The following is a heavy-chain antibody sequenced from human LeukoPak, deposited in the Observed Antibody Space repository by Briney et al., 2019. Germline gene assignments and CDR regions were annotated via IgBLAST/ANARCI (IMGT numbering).Heavy chain of an antibody. CDR3: AKDYYGSSWYYFDY. V-gene: IGHV3-9*01. D-gene: IGHD6-13*01. Sequence: GGSLRLSCAASGFTFDDYTMHWVRQAPGKGLEWVSGISWNSGSIGYADSVKGRFTISRDNAKNSLYLQMNSLRAEDTALYYCAKDYYGSSWYYFDYWGQGTLVTVSS. J-gene: IGHJ4*02. CDR2: ISWNSGSI. CDR1: GFTFDDYT.